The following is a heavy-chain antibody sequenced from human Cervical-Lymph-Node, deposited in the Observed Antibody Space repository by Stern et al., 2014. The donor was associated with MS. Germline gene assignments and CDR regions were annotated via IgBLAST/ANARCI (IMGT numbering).Heavy chain of an antibody. D-gene: IGHD3-3*01. CDR1: GFNFDDYG. V-gene: IGHV3-9*01. Sequence: EVQLVESGGGLVQPGRSLRLSCAASGFNFDDYGLHWVRQAPGKGLEWVSAISWNSDTIAYADSVKGRFTISRDHTKNSLYLQMKGLRAEDTAMYYCAKDLSGAFWSGYWLDYWGQGTPVTVSS. J-gene: IGHJ4*02. CDR3: AKDLSGAFWSGYWLDY. CDR2: ISWNSDTI.